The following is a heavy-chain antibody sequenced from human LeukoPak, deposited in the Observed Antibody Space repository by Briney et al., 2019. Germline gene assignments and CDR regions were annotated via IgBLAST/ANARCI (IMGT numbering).Heavy chain of an antibody. V-gene: IGHV1-2*02. CDR3: ARDEAAAKTNALDI. J-gene: IGHJ3*02. D-gene: IGHD6-13*01. Sequence: SVKVSCKASGYTFTAYYLHWVRQAPGQGLEWMGYIYPKSSDTNYAQNLQGRVTMTMDTSISTVYMELSRLTSDDTAVYYCARDEAAAKTNALDIWGQGTKVTVSS. CDR1: GYTFTAYY. CDR2: IYPKSSDT.